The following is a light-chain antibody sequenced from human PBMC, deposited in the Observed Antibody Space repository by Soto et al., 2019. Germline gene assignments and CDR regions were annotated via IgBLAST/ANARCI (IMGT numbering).Light chain of an antibody. J-gene: IGLJ2*01. V-gene: IGLV4-69*01. Sequence: QSVLTQSPSASASLGASVKLTCTLSSGHSSYAIAWHQQQPEKDPRYLMKLNSDGSHSKGDGIPDRFSGSSSGAERYLTISSLQSEDEADYYCQTWGTGPVVFGGGTQLTVL. CDR3: QTWGTGPVV. CDR2: LNSDGSH. CDR1: SGHSSYA.